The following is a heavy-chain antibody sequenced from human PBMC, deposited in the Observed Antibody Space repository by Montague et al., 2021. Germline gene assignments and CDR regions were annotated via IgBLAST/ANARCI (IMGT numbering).Heavy chain of an antibody. CDR3: ARRPLFDLLTGKFHGAFGT. J-gene: IGHJ3*02. CDR2: IYPGGSET. V-gene: IGHV5-51*01. Sequence: QSGAEVKKPGESLKISCKGSGYNFISYWIGWVRQMPGKGLEWMGTIYPGGSETKYSPSFQGQVIMSVDKSMNTAYLQWNTLKASDTAMYYCARRPLFDLLTGKFHGAFGTWGQGTLVTVSP. D-gene: IGHD3-9*01. CDR1: GYNFISYW.